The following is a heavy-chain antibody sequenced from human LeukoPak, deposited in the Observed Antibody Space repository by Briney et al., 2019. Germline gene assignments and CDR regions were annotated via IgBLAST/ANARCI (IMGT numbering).Heavy chain of an antibody. CDR2: ISYDGSNK. J-gene: IGHJ4*02. D-gene: IGHD6-13*01. V-gene: IGHV3-30*04. CDR3: ARAQLPYSSSAAHDY. Sequence: GGSLRLSCAASGFTFRSYAMHWVRQAPGKGLGWVAVISYDGSNKYYADSVKGRFTISRDNSKNTLYLQMNSLRAEDTAVYYCARAQLPYSSSAAHDYWGQGTLVTVSS. CDR1: GFTFRSYA.